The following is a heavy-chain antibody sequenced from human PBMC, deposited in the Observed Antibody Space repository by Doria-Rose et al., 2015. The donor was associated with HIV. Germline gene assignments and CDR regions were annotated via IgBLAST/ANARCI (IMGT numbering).Heavy chain of an antibody. V-gene: IGHV3-49*04. D-gene: IGHD3-3*01. Sequence: GLVQPGRSLRLSCRVFGFTFADSAINWVRQAPGKGLEWLGFIRSKAYGGTTEYAASLKDRFTISRDDSNTIAYLHMNSLKTEDTAVYFCTKSYNNFWSGSYYDYWGPGTLVTVSS. CDR3: TKSYNNFWSGSYYDY. CDR2: IRSKAYGGTT. J-gene: IGHJ4*02. CDR1: GFTFADSA.